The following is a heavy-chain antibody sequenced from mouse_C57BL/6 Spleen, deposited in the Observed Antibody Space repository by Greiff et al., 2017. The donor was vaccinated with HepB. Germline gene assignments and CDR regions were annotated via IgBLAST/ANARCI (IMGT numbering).Heavy chain of an antibody. D-gene: IGHD1-1*01. V-gene: IGHV1-47*01. CDR1: GYTFTTYP. CDR3: ALYYYGSNYAMDY. J-gene: IGHJ4*01. CDR2: FHPYNDDT. Sequence: VKLVESGAELVKPGASVKMSCKASGYTFTTYPIEWMKQNHGKSLEWIGNFHPYNDDTKYNEKFKGKATLTVEKSSSTVYLELSRLTSDDSAVYYCALYYYGSNYAMDYWGQGTSVTVSS.